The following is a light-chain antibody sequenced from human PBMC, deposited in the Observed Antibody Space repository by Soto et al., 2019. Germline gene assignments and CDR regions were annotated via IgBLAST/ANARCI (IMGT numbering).Light chain of an antibody. CDR2: DVT. CDR1: SSDVGGYDY. V-gene: IGLV2-11*01. CDR3: CSFAGSYSHVA. J-gene: IGLJ2*01. Sequence: QSALTQPRSVSGSPGQSVTISCTGTSSDVGGYDYVSWYQQHPGKAPKLMIYDVTKRPSGVPDRFSGSKSGNTASLTISGLQAEDEADYYCCSFAGSYSHVAFGGGTKLTV.